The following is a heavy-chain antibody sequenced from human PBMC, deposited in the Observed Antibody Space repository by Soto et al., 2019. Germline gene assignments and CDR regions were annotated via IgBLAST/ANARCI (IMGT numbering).Heavy chain of an antibody. CDR1: GGSFSGYY. J-gene: IGHJ2*01. CDR3: ARGRGDGYNQHWYFDL. V-gene: IGHV4-34*01. Sequence: SETLSLTCAVYGGSFSGYYWSWIRQPPGKGLDWIGEINHSGSTNYNPSLKSRVSISVGTSNNQFPLKLSSVTAADTAVYYCARGRGDGYNQHWYFDLWGRGTLVTVSS. D-gene: IGHD3-10*01. CDR2: INHSGST.